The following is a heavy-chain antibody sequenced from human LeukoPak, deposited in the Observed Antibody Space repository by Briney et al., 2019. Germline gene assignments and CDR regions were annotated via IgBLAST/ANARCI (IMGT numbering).Heavy chain of an antibody. CDR3: ASYDSSGYPSSYYYYYYMDV. CDR2: VNPNSGGT. Sequence: GVSVKVPRQASGYTFTGCYMHWVRQAPGQGLEWMGWVNPNSGGTNYAQKFQGRVTMTRDKSISTAYMELSRPRSDDTAVYYCASYDSSGYPSSYYYYYYMDVWGKGTTVTVTS. V-gene: IGHV1-2*02. D-gene: IGHD3-22*01. J-gene: IGHJ6*03. CDR1: GYTFTGCY.